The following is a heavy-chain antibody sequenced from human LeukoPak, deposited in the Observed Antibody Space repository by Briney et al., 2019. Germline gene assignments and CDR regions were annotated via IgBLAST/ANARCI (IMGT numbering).Heavy chain of an antibody. CDR3: ASPPPTYYYGSGSYYNYGMDV. D-gene: IGHD3-10*01. CDR2: IIPIFGTA. Sequence: SVKVSCKASGGTFISYAISWVRQAPGQGLEWMGGIIPIFGTANYAQKFQGRVTITADESTSTAYMELSSLRSEDTAVYYCASPPPTYYYGSGSYYNYGMDVWGQGTTVTVSS. J-gene: IGHJ6*02. V-gene: IGHV1-69*13. CDR1: GGTFISYA.